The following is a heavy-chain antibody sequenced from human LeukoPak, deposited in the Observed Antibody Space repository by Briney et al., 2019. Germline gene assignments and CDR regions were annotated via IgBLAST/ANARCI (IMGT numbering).Heavy chain of an antibody. J-gene: IGHJ4*02. D-gene: IGHD6-19*01. CDR1: GYTFTGYY. Sequence: GASVKVSCKASGYTFTGYYMHWVRQAPGQGLEWMGWINPNSGGTNYAQKFQGRVTMTRDTSISAAYMELSRLRSDDTAVYYCARAGVYSSGWYSFDYWGQGTLVTVSS. CDR3: ARAGVYSSGWYSFDY. CDR2: INPNSGGT. V-gene: IGHV1-2*02.